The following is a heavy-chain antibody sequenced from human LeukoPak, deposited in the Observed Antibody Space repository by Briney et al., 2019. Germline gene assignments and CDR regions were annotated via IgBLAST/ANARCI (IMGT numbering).Heavy chain of an antibody. J-gene: IGHJ4*02. Sequence: PSETLSLTCTVSGYSISSGYYWGWIRQPPGKGLEWIGTIDYSGSTYYNPSLKSRATISIDTSKNQFSLKLSSVTAADTAVYYCAREYTLYRSGWFLDYWGQGTVVTVSS. CDR3: AREYTLYRSGWFLDY. D-gene: IGHD6-19*01. CDR2: IDYSGST. CDR1: GYSISSGYY. V-gene: IGHV4-38-2*02.